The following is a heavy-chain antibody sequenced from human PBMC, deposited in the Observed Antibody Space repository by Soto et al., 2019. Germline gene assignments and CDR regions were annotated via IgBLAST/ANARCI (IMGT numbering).Heavy chain of an antibody. D-gene: IGHD4-17*01. V-gene: IGHV1-18*01. Sequence: ASVKVSCKASGYTFTSYGISWVRQAPGQGLEWMGWISAYNGNTNYAQKLQGRVTMTTDTSTSTAYMELRSLRSDDTAVYYCARVVPGDPDYCYYYYMDVWGKGTTVTVSS. CDR3: ARVVPGDPDYCYYYYMDV. CDR2: ISAYNGNT. J-gene: IGHJ6*03. CDR1: GYTFTSYG.